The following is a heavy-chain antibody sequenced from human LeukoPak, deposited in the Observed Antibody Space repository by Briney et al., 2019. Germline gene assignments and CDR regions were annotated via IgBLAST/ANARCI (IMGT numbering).Heavy chain of an antibody. CDR3: ARWSPPNWNDGNNWFDP. D-gene: IGHD1-1*01. CDR2: IYTSGST. Sequence: PSETLSLTCTVSGGSISSYYWSWIRQPAGKGLEWIGRIYTSGSTNYNPSLKSRVTMSVDTSKNQFSLKLSSVTAADTAVYYCARWSPPNWNDGNNWFDPWGQGTLVTVSS. V-gene: IGHV4-4*07. CDR1: GGSISSYY. J-gene: IGHJ5*02.